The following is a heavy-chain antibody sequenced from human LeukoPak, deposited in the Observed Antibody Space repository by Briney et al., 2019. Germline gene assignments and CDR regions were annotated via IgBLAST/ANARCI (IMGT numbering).Heavy chain of an antibody. J-gene: IGHJ4*02. V-gene: IGHV3-23*01. CDR2: ISNNGGYT. D-gene: IGHD2-15*01. CDR1: GFTFSSSA. CDR3: AKQLGYRSDGSCYFPY. Sequence: GGSLRLSCAASGFTFSSSAMSWVRQAPGKGLEWVSAISNNGGYTYYADFVQGRFTISRDNSKSTLCLQMNSLRAEDTAVYYCAKQLGYRSDGSCYFPYWGQGTLVTVSS.